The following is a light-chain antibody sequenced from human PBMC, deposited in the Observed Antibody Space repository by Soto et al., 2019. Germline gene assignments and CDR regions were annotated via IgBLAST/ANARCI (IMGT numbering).Light chain of an antibody. CDR3: QQSYSTFWT. V-gene: IGKV1-39*01. CDR1: QSISSY. J-gene: IGKJ1*01. Sequence: DIQMTQSPSSLSASVGDRVTITCRASQSISSYLNWYQQKLGKAPKLLIYAASSLQSGVPSRFSGSGSGTDFTLTISSLQPEDFATYYCQQSYSTFWTFGQGTKVEIK. CDR2: AAS.